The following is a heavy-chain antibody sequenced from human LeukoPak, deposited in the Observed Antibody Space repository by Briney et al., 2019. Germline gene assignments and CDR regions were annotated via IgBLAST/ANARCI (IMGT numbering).Heavy chain of an antibody. CDR2: IYPGDSDT. J-gene: IGHJ4*02. CDR3: ARRWYSSSWYNFDY. CDR1: GYSFTSYR. Sequence: GESLKISCKGSGYSFTSYRIGWVRQMPGKGLEWMGIIYPGDSDTRYSPSFQGQVTISADKSISAAYLQWSSLKASDTAMYYCARRWYSSSWYNFDYWGQGTLVTVSS. D-gene: IGHD6-13*01. V-gene: IGHV5-51*01.